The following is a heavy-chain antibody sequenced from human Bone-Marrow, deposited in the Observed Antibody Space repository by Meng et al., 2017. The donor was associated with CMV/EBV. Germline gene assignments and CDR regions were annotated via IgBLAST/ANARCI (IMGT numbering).Heavy chain of an antibody. J-gene: IGHJ4*02. CDR3: ARGIVVVPAAIDY. CDR1: GYTLTELS. CDR2: FDPEDGET. V-gene: IGHV1-24*01. Sequence: ASVKVSCKVSGYTLTELSMHWVRQAPGKGLEWMGGFDPEDGETIYAQKFQGRVTMTRDTSISTAYMELSRLRSDDTAVYYCARGIVVVPAAIDYWGQGTLVNVAS. D-gene: IGHD2-2*01.